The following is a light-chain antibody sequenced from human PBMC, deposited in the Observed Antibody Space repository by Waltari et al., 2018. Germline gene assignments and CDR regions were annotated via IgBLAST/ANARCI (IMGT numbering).Light chain of an antibody. CDR2: EGT. CDR1: SSDVGTYTF. CDR3: CSYAGSSTFWV. Sequence: QSALTQPASVSGSPGQSITISCTGTSSDVGTYTFVSWYQQHPGKAPKLIIYEGTKRPSGVSNRFSGSKSGNTASLTISGLQAEDESDYFCCSYAGSSTFWVFGGGTKLTVL. J-gene: IGLJ3*02. V-gene: IGLV2-23*03.